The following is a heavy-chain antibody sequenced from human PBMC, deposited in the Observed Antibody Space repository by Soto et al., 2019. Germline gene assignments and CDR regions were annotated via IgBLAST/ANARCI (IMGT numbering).Heavy chain of an antibody. Sequence: ASVKVSCKASGYTFTGYYMHWVRQAPGQGLEWMGWINPNSGGTNYAQKFQGWVTMTRDTSISTAYMELSRLRSDDTAVYYCARDRSGTYYGMDVWGQGTTVTVSS. CDR1: GYTFTGYY. D-gene: IGHD3-10*01. J-gene: IGHJ6*02. CDR2: INPNSGGT. V-gene: IGHV1-2*04. CDR3: ARDRSGTYYGMDV.